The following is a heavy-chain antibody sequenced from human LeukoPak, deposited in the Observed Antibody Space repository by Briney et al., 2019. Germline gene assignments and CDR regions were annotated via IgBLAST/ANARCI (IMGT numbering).Heavy chain of an antibody. J-gene: IGHJ4*02. CDR2: IYYSGST. CDR3: ARGDNSGYRY. Sequence: SETLSLTCTVSGGSISSSSYYWGWIRQPPGKGLEWIGSIYYSGSTYYNPSLKSRVTISVDTSKNQFSLKLSSVTAADTAVYYCARGDNSGYRYWGQGTLVTVSS. CDR1: GGSISSSSYY. D-gene: IGHD3-22*01. V-gene: IGHV4-39*01.